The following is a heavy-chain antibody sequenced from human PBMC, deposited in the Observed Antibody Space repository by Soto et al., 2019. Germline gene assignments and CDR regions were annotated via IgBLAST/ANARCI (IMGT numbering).Heavy chain of an antibody. V-gene: IGHV4-34*01. CDR1: GGSFSGYY. CDR3: ARVSGYGDYVSTYYYYYYGMDV. D-gene: IGHD4-17*01. Sequence: SETLSLTSAVYGGSFSGYYWSWIRQPPGKGLEWIGEINHSGSTNYNPSLKSRVTISVDTSKNQFSLKLSSVTAADTAVYYCARVSGYGDYVSTYYYYYYGMDVWGQGTTVTVSS. CDR2: INHSGST. J-gene: IGHJ6*02.